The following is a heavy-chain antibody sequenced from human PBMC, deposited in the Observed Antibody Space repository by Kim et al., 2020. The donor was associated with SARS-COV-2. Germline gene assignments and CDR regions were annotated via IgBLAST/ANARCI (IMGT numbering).Heavy chain of an antibody. D-gene: IGHD3-3*01. V-gene: IGHV3-23*01. CDR1: GFTFSSYA. Sequence: GGSLRLSCAASGFTFSSYAMSWVRQAPGKGLEWVSAISGSGGSTYYADSVKGRFTISRDNSKNTLYLQMNSLRAEDTAVYYCAKAHDRFTRVTEWGMDVWGQGTTVTVSS. CDR3: AKAHDRFTRVTEWGMDV. J-gene: IGHJ6*02. CDR2: ISGSGGST.